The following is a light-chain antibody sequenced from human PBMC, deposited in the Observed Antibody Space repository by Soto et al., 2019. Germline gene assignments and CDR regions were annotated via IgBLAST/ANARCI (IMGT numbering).Light chain of an antibody. CDR1: QSVGST. V-gene: IGKV3-15*01. J-gene: IGKJ4*01. CDR3: QRFNRWPLS. CDR2: DTS. Sequence: DIVLSQPPAALSVSPGERATPSCWASQSVGSTLNWYQQRPGQAPRLLIYDTSIRATGIPARFSGSGSGTEFTLTIASLQPEDFGVYDCQRFNRWPLSFGGGTKGDIK.